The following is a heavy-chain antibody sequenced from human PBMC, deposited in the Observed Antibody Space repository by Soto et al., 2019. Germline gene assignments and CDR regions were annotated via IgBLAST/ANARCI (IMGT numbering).Heavy chain of an antibody. CDR2: IYYSGST. Sequence: ETLSLACPVSGASVSSGRFYWSWIRQPPGKGLEWIGYIYYSGSTKYNPSLRSRVTISVDTSKNQFSLKLTSVTAADTAVYYCARSGSGSGWLGGQGTLVTVSS. D-gene: IGHD6-19*01. CDR1: GASVSSGRFY. J-gene: IGHJ4*02. CDR3: ARSGSGSGWL. V-gene: IGHV4-61*01.